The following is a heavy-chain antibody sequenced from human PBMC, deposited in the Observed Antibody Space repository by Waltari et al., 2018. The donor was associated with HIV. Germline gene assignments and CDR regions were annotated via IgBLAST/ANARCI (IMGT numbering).Heavy chain of an antibody. Sequence: EVQLETTGGDLVLPGESLRLSCAVSSFSVLDIYITWFRQSPGSGLEWVSVLYFDGISHYSESVRGRFVVSRDSSKNTVFLHMNDLKLEDTALYFCAKGMKFYGPWGQGTQVTVSP. CDR2: LYFDGIS. CDR1: SFSVLDIY. V-gene: IGHV3-53*05. CDR3: AKGMKFYGP. J-gene: IGHJ5*02. D-gene: IGHD3-16*01.